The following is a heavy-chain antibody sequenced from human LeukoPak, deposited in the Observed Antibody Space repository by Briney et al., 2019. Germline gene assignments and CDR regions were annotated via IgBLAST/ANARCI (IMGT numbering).Heavy chain of an antibody. CDR1: GYTFTNYY. D-gene: IGHD1-26*01. V-gene: IGHV1-2*06. Sequence: GASVKVSCKTSGYTFTNYYIHWVRQAPGQGLEWMGRIDPNTGGTKSAKNFQGRVTMTRDTSISTAYMALSGLRSDDMAVYYCASLYDIVGTTVDYWGQGTLVTVSS. CDR3: ASLYDIVGTTVDY. CDR2: IDPNTGGT. J-gene: IGHJ4*02.